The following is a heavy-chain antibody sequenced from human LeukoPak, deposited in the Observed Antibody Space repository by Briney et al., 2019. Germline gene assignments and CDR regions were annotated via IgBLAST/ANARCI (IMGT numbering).Heavy chain of an antibody. D-gene: IGHD3-10*01. J-gene: IGHJ4*02. Sequence: SETLSLTCTVSGGSISSTSYYWGWIRQPPGKGLEWLGSIYYSGSTYYNPSLKSRVTISVDTSKNQFSLKLSSVTAADTAVYYCARVCCLRRLEQLWFGELGYWGQGTLVTVSS. V-gene: IGHV4-39*07. CDR3: ARVCCLRRLEQLWFGELGY. CDR1: GGSISSTSYY. CDR2: IYYSGST.